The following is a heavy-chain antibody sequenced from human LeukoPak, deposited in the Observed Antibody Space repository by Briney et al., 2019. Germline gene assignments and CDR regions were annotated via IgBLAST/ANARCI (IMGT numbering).Heavy chain of an antibody. D-gene: IGHD6-13*01. CDR2: ISGSGGST. V-gene: IGHV3-23*01. J-gene: IGHJ4*02. CDR3: AKVEGGAAAGFFDY. Sequence: GGSLRLSCAAPGFTFRSYAMSWARQAPGRGLEWVSAISGSGGSTYYADSVKGRFTISRDNSKNTLYLQMNSLRAEDTAVYYCAKVEGGAAAGFFDYWGQGTLVTVSS. CDR1: GFTFRSYA.